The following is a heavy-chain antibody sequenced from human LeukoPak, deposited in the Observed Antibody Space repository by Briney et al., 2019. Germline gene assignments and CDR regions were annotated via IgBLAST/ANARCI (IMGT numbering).Heavy chain of an antibody. CDR2: IGGGSATI. Sequence: PGGSLRLSCAASGFTFNTYSMNWVRQAPGKGLEWVSYIGGGSATIYYADSVKGRFTISRDNAKNSLYLQMNSLRAEDTAIYYCARKMYGDYFFDYWGQGTLVTVSS. V-gene: IGHV3-48*01. D-gene: IGHD4-17*01. J-gene: IGHJ4*02. CDR3: ARKMYGDYFFDY. CDR1: GFTFNTYS.